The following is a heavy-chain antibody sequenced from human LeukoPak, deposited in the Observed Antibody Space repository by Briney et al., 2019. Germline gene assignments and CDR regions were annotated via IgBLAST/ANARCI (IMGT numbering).Heavy chain of an antibody. V-gene: IGHV5-51*01. CDR3: ARLRYSSGWYYFDY. CDR2: IYPGDSDT. D-gene: IGHD6-19*01. J-gene: IGHJ4*02. Sequence: GESLKISCKGSGYSFTSYWIGWGRPMPGKGRGWMGIIYPGDSDTRYSPSFQGQVTISADKSISTAYLQWSSLKASDTAMYYCARLRYSSGWYYFDYWGQGTLVTVSS. CDR1: GYSFTSYW.